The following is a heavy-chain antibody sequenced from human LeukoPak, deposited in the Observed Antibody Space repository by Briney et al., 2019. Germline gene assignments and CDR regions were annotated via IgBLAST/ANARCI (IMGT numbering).Heavy chain of an antibody. V-gene: IGHV4-38-2*02. CDR1: AYSISSGYY. CDR3: ARGKSRGSHIDY. D-gene: IGHD1-26*01. J-gene: IGHJ4*02. CDR2: IYHSGST. Sequence: SETLSLTCTVSAYSISSGYYWGWIRQPPGKGLEWIGSIYHSGSTYYNPSLKSRVTISVDTSKNQFSLRLRSVTAADTAVYYCARGKSRGSHIDYWGRGTLVTVSS.